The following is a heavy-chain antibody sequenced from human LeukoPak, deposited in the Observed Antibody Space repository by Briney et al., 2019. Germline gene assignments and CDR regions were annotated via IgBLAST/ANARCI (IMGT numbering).Heavy chain of an antibody. CDR1: GFTFSSYS. J-gene: IGHJ3*02. Sequence: PGGSLRLSCAASGFTFSSYSMNWVRQAPGKGLEWVSSISSSSSYIYYADSVKVRFTISRDNAKNSLYLQMNSLRAEDTAVYYCARGWLDAFDIWGQGTMVTVSS. D-gene: IGHD6-19*01. CDR2: ISSSSSYI. CDR3: ARGWLDAFDI. V-gene: IGHV3-21*01.